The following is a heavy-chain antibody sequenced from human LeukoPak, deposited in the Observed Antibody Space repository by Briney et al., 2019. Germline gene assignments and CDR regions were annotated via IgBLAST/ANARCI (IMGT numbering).Heavy chain of an antibody. Sequence: PGGSLRLSCAVSDSSFWSHDMSWVRQTLEKGLGWVSSIASDGASFYADSVRGWFTISRDKSQNILYLQMNSLRADDTARYYCAKGPNFGSWRAVNYWGQGRLVTVSS. CDR1: DSSFWSHD. V-gene: IGHV3-23*01. J-gene: IGHJ4*02. CDR3: AKGPNFGSWRAVNY. CDR2: IASDGAS. D-gene: IGHD3-10*01.